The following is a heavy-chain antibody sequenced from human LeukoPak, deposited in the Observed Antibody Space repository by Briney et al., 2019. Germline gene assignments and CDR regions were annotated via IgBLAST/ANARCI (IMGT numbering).Heavy chain of an antibody. CDR3: ASGVYCSGGSCSRDWYYGMDV. Sequence: GESLKISCEGSGYSFTSYWIGWVRQMPGKGLEWMGIIYPGDSDTRYSPSFQGQVTISADKSISTAYLQWSSLKASDTAMYYCASGVYCSGGSCSRDWYYGMDVWGQGTTVTVSS. CDR2: IYPGDSDT. CDR1: GYSFTSYW. J-gene: IGHJ6*02. V-gene: IGHV5-51*01. D-gene: IGHD2-15*01.